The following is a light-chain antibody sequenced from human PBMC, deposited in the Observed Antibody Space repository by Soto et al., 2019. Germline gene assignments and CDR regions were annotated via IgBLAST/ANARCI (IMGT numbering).Light chain of an antibody. CDR1: ESIARH. CDR3: HQTYSTLSIT. Sequence: DIQMTQFPSSLSASVGDRVTITCRARESIARHLNWYQQKPGKAPKLLIYAASSLQNEVPSRFRGGGSRTDFTLTINNLQPEDFATYYCHQTYSTLSITFGQWTRLEIK. V-gene: IGKV1-39*01. J-gene: IGKJ5*01. CDR2: AAS.